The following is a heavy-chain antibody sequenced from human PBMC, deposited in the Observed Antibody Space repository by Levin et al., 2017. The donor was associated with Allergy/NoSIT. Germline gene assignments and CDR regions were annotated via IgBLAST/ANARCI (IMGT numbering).Heavy chain of an antibody. CDR2: IYYSGGT. CDR1: GGSISSY. V-gene: IGHV4-39*01. J-gene: IGHJ4*02. D-gene: IGHD4-17*01. CDR3: TRPIDYGFDY. Sequence: SQTLSLTCTVSGGSISSYWGWIRQPPGEGLEWIGNIYYSGGTYYNPSLKSRVTISVDTSKNQFSLKLSSVTAADTAVYYCTRPIDYGFDYWGQGILVTVSS.